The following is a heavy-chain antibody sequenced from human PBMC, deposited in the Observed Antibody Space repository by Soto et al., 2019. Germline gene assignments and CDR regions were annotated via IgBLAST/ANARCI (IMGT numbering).Heavy chain of an antibody. Sequence: SETLSLTCAVSSGSISTSNWWIWVRQPPGKDPEWIGEVYHSGSTNYNPSLKSRLTMLIDKSKNQFSLNLSSVTAADTAVYLCARQMTGTTAFDYWGQGTLVTVSS. V-gene: IGHV4-4*02. J-gene: IGHJ4*02. CDR3: ARQMTGTTAFDY. CDR2: VYHSGST. D-gene: IGHD1-7*01. CDR1: SGSISTSNW.